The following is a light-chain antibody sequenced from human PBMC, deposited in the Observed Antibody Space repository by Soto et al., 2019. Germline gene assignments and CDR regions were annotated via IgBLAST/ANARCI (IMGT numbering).Light chain of an antibody. CDR2: DAS. V-gene: IGKV3-20*01. CDR1: QIVASTY. Sequence: EIVLTQSPGTLSLSPGERATLSCRASQIVASTYLAWYQQKPGQAPRLLIYDASSRAPGIPDRFSGSGSGTDFTVTIRRLEPEDCAVYYCQQYDNSAITFGQGTRLEIK. J-gene: IGKJ5*01. CDR3: QQYDNSAIT.